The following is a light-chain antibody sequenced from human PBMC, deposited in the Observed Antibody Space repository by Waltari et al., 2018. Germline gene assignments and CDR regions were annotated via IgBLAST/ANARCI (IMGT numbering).Light chain of an antibody. Sequence: EIVLTQSPVTLSLAVGERATLSCRASESVSNYLAWYQQKPGQSPTLLIYDTSKRATGIPGRFSGSGYGTDFTLTINNLEAEDFALYYCQQCVILPLTFGGGTKLEI. J-gene: IGKJ4*01. CDR2: DTS. CDR3: QQCVILPLT. CDR1: ESVSNY. V-gene: IGKV3-11*01.